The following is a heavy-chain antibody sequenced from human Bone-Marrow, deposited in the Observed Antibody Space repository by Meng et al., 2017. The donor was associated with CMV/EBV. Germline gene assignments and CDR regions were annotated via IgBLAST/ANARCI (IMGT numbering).Heavy chain of an antibody. D-gene: IGHD3-22*01. Sequence: SGFTFSSHAMSWVRQAPGKGLEWVSTISGNGDFTYYADSVKGRFTISRDNSKNTVYLQMSSLRAEDTAVYHCARLPRISMILLWLFDYWGQGSLVTVSS. J-gene: IGHJ4*02. CDR2: ISGNGDFT. CDR3: ARLPRISMILLWLFDY. CDR1: GFTFSSHA. V-gene: IGHV3-23*01.